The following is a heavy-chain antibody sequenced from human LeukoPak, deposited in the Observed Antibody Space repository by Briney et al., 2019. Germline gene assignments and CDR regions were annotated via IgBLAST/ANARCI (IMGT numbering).Heavy chain of an antibody. CDR3: ATDPGGGG. CDR2: IRYDGSDK. Sequence: GGSLRLSCAASGFTFSSYAMSWARQAPGKGLEWVAFIRYDGSDKYYVDSVKGRFTISRDNSKNTLYLQMNGLRTEDTAKYYGATDPGGGGCGQGTLVTVSS. J-gene: IGHJ4*02. CDR1: GFTFSSYA. D-gene: IGHD3-16*01. V-gene: IGHV3-30*02.